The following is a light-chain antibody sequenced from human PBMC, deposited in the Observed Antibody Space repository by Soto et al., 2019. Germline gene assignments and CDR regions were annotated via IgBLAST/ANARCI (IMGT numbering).Light chain of an antibody. V-gene: IGKV3-15*01. J-gene: IGKJ4*01. CDR2: VAS. CDR3: QPYNVWPLT. CDR1: QSVGSD. Sequence: EIVMTQSPATLSVCPGERATLSCRASQSVGSDLAWYQQKPGQTPKLLIYVASTRATGIPARFSGSGSGTEFTLTISSLQSEDFAVYYCQPYNVWPLTFGGGTKVEFK.